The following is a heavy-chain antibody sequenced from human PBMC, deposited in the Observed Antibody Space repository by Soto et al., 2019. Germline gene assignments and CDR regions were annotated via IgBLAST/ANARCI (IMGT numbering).Heavy chain of an antibody. CDR3: ARGWDPNDYGGHYYYYYMDV. Sequence: QVQLVQSGAEVKKPGSSVKVSCKASGGTFSSYPISWVRQAPGQGLEWMGRIIPILGIANYAQKFQGRVTITADKSTSTAYMELSSLKSEDTAVYYCARGWDPNDYGGHYYYYYMDVWGKGTTVTVSS. D-gene: IGHD4-17*01. J-gene: IGHJ6*03. V-gene: IGHV1-69*02. CDR1: GGTFSSYP. CDR2: IIPILGIA.